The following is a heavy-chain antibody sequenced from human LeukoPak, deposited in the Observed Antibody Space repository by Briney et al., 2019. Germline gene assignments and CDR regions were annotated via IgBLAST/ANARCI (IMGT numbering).Heavy chain of an antibody. V-gene: IGHV3-33*01. Sequence: GRSLRLSCAASGFTFSSYGMHWVRQAPGKGLEWVAVIWYDGSNKYYADSVKGRFTISRDNYKNTLYLQMNSLRAEDTAVYYCARVNGPADYYYYYYMDVWGKGTTVTVSS. J-gene: IGHJ6*03. CDR2: IWYDGSNK. D-gene: IGHD2-21*01. CDR1: GFTFSSYG. CDR3: ARVNGPADYYYYYYMDV.